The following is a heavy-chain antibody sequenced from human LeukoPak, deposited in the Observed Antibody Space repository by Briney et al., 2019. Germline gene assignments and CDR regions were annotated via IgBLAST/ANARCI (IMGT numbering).Heavy chain of an antibody. CDR1: GFTFSSYG. D-gene: IGHD1-14*01. J-gene: IGHJ4*02. V-gene: IGHV3-30*18. CDR2: ISYDGSNK. Sequence: SGGSLRLSCAASGFTFSSYGMHWVRQAPGKGLEWVAVISYDGSNKYYADSVRGRFTISRDNSKNTLYLQMNSLRAEDTAVYYCAKDLTALPDYWGQGTLVTVSS. CDR3: AKDLTALPDY.